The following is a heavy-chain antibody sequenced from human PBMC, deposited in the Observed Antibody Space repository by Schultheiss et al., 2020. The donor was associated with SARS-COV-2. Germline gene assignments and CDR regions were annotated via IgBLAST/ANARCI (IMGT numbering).Heavy chain of an antibody. J-gene: IGHJ6*03. CDR3: ASRVGATIISYYYYYMDV. D-gene: IGHD1-26*01. V-gene: IGHV1-69*13. Sequence: SVKVSCKASGGTFSSYAISWVRQAPGQGLEWMGGIIPIFGTANYAQKFQGRVTITADESTSTAYMELSSLRSEDTAVYYCASRVGATIISYYYYYMDVWGKGTTVIVSS. CDR2: IIPIFGTA. CDR1: GGTFSSYA.